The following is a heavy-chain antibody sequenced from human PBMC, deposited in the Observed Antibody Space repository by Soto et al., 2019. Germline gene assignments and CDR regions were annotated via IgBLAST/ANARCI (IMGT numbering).Heavy chain of an antibody. CDR2: ISYDGSNK. V-gene: IGHV3-30-3*01. J-gene: IGHJ4*02. CDR1: GFTFSSYA. D-gene: IGHD3-22*01. CDR3: ARDQYYYDSSGYYPY. Sequence: GGSVRLSCAASGFTFSSYAMHWVRQAPGKGLEWVAVISYDGSNKYYADSVKGRFTISRDNSKNTLYLQMNSLRAEDTAVYYCARDQYYYDSSGYYPYWGQGTLVTVSS.